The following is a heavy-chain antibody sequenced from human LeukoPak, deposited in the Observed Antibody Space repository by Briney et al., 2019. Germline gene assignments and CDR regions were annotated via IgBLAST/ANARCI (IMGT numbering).Heavy chain of an antibody. Sequence: SSETLSLTCTVSGRSVSSGSYFWSWIRQPPGKGLEWIGYIYYSGSTNYNPSLKSRVTISVDTSKNQFSLKLSSVTAADRAVYSCAGEPHDYGAVPGIWGQGTWSPSLQ. CDR1: GRSVSSGSYF. J-gene: IGHJ3*01. CDR2: IYYSGST. D-gene: IGHD4-17*01. V-gene: IGHV4-61*01. CDR3: AGEPHDYGAVPGI.